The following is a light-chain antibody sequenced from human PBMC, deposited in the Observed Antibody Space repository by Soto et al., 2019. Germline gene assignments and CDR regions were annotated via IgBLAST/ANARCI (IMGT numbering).Light chain of an antibody. CDR1: SSDVGGYKY. CDR3: SSYTSSNTYV. V-gene: IGLV2-14*01. CDR2: EVT. Sequence: QSALTQPASVSGSPGQSITISCTGTSSDVGGYKYVSWYQQHPGKAPKLMIYEVTYPPSGVSNRFSGSKSGNTASLTISGLQAEDEADYYCSSYTSSNTYVFGTGTKLTVL. J-gene: IGLJ1*01.